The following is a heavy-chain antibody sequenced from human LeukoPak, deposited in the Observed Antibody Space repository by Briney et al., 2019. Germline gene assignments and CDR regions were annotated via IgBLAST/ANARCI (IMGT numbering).Heavy chain of an antibody. CDR1: GFTFRSFW. V-gene: IGHV3-7*01. J-gene: IGHJ3*02. CDR2: IKQDGSEK. CDR3: AHSGDSSGYYSYAFDI. Sequence: GGSLRLSCAASGFTFRSFWMSWVRQAPGKGLECVANIKQDGSEKYYVDSVKGRFTISRDNAKKSLYLQMNSLRAEDTAVYYCAHSGDSSGYYSYAFDIRGQGTMVTVSS. D-gene: IGHD3-22*01.